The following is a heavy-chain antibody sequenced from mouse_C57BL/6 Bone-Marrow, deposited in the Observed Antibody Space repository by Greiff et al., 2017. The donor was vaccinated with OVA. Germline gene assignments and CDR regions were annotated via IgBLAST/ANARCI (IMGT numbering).Heavy chain of an antibody. D-gene: IGHD1-1*01. J-gene: IGHJ2*01. V-gene: IGHV1-64*01. CDR1: GYTFTSYW. Sequence: QVQLQQPGAELVKPGASVKLSCKASGYTFTSYWMHWVKQRPGQGLEWIGMIHPNSGSTNYNEKFKSKATLTVDKSSSTAYMQLSSLTSEDSAVYYSIYYYGSSYPYYFDYWGQGTTLTVSS. CDR3: IYYYGSSYPYYFDY. CDR2: IHPNSGST.